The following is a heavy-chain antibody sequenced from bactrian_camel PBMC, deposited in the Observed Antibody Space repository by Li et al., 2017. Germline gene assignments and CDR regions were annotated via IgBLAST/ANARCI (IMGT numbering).Heavy chain of an antibody. Sequence: HVQLVESGGGLVQPGGSLRLSCAASGFTFSTYDMSWVRQAPGKGLEWVSVINMGGGSTWYVDSVKGRFTISRDNAKSTLYLQMNSLKSEDAAMYYCAKGPQYGVGWSQAWFAYWGQGTQVTVS. CDR3: AKGPQYGVGWSQAWFAY. CDR2: INMGGGST. J-gene: IGHJ6*01. V-gene: IGHV3S1*01. CDR1: GFTFSTYD. D-gene: IGHD6*01.